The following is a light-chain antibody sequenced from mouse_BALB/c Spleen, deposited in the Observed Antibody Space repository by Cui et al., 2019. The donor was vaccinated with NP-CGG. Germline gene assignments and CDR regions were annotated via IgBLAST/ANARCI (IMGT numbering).Light chain of an antibody. V-gene: IGLV1*01. CDR2: GTS. CDR3: ALWYSNHWV. J-gene: IGLJ1*01. CDR1: TGAVTTSNY. Sequence: AVVPQESALTTAPGETVTLTCRSSTGAVTTSNYANWVQEKPNHLFTSLIGGTSNRAPGVPARFSGSLIGDKAALTITGAQTEDEAIYFCALWYSNHWVFGGGTKLTVL.